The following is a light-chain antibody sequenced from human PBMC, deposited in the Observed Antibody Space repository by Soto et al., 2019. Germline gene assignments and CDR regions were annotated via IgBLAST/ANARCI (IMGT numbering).Light chain of an antibody. J-gene: IGLJ2*01. CDR3: QTWGTGIQVI. V-gene: IGLV4-69*01. Sequence: QPVLTQSPSASASLGASVKLTCTLSSGHSTYAIAWHQQQPEKGPRYLMKLNSDGNHSKGDGIPDRFSGSSSGAERYLTISSLQSEDEADYYCQTWGTGIQVIFGGGTKVTVL. CDR1: SGHSTYA. CDR2: LNSDGNH.